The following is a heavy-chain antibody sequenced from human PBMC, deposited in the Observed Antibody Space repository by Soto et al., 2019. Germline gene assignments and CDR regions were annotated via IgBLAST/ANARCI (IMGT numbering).Heavy chain of an antibody. Sequence: QVQLVQSGAVVKKPGSSVKVSCKASGGTFSSYAISWVRQAPGQGLEWMGGIIPIFGTANYAQKFQGRVTITADESTSTAYMELSSLRSEDTAVYYCARDAPGYCSGGSCFPYRWFDPWGQGTLVTVSS. V-gene: IGHV1-69*12. CDR3: ARDAPGYCSGGSCFPYRWFDP. J-gene: IGHJ5*02. CDR2: IIPIFGTA. CDR1: GGTFSSYA. D-gene: IGHD2-15*01.